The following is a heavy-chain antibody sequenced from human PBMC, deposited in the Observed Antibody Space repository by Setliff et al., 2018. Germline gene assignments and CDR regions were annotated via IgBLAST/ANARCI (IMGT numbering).Heavy chain of an antibody. Sequence: PSETLSLTFAVSGFSIISNYYWAWIRQPPGKGLEWIGSVLHSGRTPYNPSLTSRVTISADTSKNQFSLKLPSVTAADTAVYYCARLDTNTYATFDYWGQGTLVTVSS. V-gene: IGHV4-38-2*01. CDR1: GFSIISNYY. D-gene: IGHD5-18*01. CDR3: ARLDTNTYATFDY. CDR2: VLHSGRT. J-gene: IGHJ4*02.